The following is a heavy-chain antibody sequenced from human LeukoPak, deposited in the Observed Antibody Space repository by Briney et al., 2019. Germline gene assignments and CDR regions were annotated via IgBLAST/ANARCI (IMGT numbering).Heavy chain of an antibody. CDR2: ISFSGTT. J-gene: IGHJ1*01. Sequence: PSETLSLTCTVSGGSINSRDDFWSWIRQYPGQGLEWIGYISFSGTTYYRPSLESRLTISLDTSKNQFSLKLTSMTAADTAVYYCARHSGFERDWGQGTLVIVSS. CDR1: GGSINSRDDF. CDR3: ARHSGFERD. D-gene: IGHD5-12*01. V-gene: IGHV4-31*03.